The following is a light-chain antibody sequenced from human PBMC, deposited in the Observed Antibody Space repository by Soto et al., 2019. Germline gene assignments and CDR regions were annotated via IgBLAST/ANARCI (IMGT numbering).Light chain of an antibody. J-gene: IGLJ2*01. Sequence: QSVSESPGKTVTISCTGSSGSVADNYVQWYQQRPGSAPTTVIYEDNRRPSGVPERFSGSVDSSSNSASLTISGLKPEDEADYYCQSYDSDNRGVFGGGTQLTVL. CDR1: SGSVADNY. V-gene: IGLV6-57*02. CDR3: QSYDSDNRGV. CDR2: EDN.